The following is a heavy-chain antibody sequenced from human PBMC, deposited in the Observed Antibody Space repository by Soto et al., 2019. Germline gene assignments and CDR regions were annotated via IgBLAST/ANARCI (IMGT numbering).Heavy chain of an antibody. D-gene: IGHD6-19*01. V-gene: IGHV2-5*02. CDR3: AQRGRSLVACTIRYWFDP. CDR2: IYCDEDK. Sequence: QITLKESGPTLVKPTQTLTLTCTFSGFSLSTSGVGVGWIRQPPGKALEWLALIYCDEDKRYSPSLKSRLTITKDTSKSQVVLTMTNMDPVDTATYYCAQRGRSLVACTIRYWFDPWGQGTRVTVSS. J-gene: IGHJ5*02. CDR1: GFSLSTSGVG.